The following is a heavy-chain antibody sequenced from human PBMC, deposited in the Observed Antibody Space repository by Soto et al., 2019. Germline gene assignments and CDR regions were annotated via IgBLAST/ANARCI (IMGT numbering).Heavy chain of an antibody. V-gene: IGHV4-34*01. J-gene: IGHJ6*02. CDR2: INHSGST. D-gene: IGHD3-22*01. Sequence: QVQLQQWGAGLLKPSETLSLTCAVYGGSFSGYYWSWIRQPPGKGLEWIGEINHSGSTNYNPSLKSRVTISVDTSKNQFSLKLSSVTAAGTAVYYCARDSAVFTMIVAGPHYYYGMDVWGQGTTVTVSS. CDR3: ARDSAVFTMIVAGPHYYYGMDV. CDR1: GGSFSGYY.